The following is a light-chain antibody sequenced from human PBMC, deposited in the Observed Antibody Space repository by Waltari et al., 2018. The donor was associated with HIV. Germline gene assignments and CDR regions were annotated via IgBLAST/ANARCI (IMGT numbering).Light chain of an antibody. J-gene: IGLJ2*01. V-gene: IGLV2-23*01. Sequence: QPVLTQPPSTSASLGASLTLTCPGTSSDVGSYNLVSWSQQHPGKAPKLMIYEGSKRPSGISNRFSGSKSGNTASLTITGLQAEDEADYYCCSYAGSSTSVVFGGGTKLTVL. CDR2: EGS. CDR3: CSYAGSSTSVV. CDR1: SSDVGSYNL.